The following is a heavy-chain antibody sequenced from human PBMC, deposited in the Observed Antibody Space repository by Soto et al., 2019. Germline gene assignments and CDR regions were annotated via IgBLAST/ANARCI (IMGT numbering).Heavy chain of an antibody. CDR3: ARAGPKRQLRGPNWFDP. Sequence: SETLSLTCAVYGGSFSGYYWSWIRQPPGKGLEWIGEINRSGSTNYNPSLKSRVTISVDTSKNQFSLKLSSVTAADTAVYYCARAGPKRQLRGPNWFDPWGQGTLVTVSS. J-gene: IGHJ5*02. CDR1: GGSFSGYY. CDR2: INRSGST. D-gene: IGHD6-13*01. V-gene: IGHV4-34*01.